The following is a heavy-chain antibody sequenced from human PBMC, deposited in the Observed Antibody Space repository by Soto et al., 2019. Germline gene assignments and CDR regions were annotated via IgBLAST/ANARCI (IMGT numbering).Heavy chain of an antibody. CDR2: IYHTGST. CDR3: ARDAGYCSGGICYSFDC. J-gene: IGHJ4*02. V-gene: IGHV4-4*02. D-gene: IGHD2-15*01. Sequence: QVQLQESGPGLVKPSGTLSLTCAVSGGFISSNWWRWVRPPPGKGLEWIGEIYHTGSTNYNPSLKSRVTISVDKSTNQFSLKLSSVTAADTAVYYCARDAGYCSGGICYSFDCWGQGTLVTVSS. CDR1: GGFISSNW.